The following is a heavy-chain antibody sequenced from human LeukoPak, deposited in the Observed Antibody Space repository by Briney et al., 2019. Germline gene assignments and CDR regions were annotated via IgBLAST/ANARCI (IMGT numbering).Heavy chain of an antibody. CDR3: ARPLAPVMLNAFHI. J-gene: IGHJ3*02. D-gene: IGHD2-8*01. Sequence: GASVKVSCKASGGTFSSYAISWVRQAPGQGLEWMGVINPSGGSTDYSQKFQGRVTMTRDTSTTTVYMELSSLRSEDTAVYYCARPLAPVMLNAFHIWGQGTMVTVSS. V-gene: IGHV1-46*01. CDR2: INPSGGST. CDR1: GGTFSSYA.